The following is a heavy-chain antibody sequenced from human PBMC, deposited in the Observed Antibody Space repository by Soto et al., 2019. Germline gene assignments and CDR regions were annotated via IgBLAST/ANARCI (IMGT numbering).Heavy chain of an antibody. CDR2: IIPIFGTA. CDR3: ARVGGYSGYDWGELQY. V-gene: IGHV1-69*01. Sequence: QVPLVQSGAEVKKPGSSVKVSCKASGGTFSSYAISWVRQAPGQGLEWMGGIIPIFGTANYAQKFQGRVTITADESTSTVYMELSSLRSEDTAVYYCARVGGYSGYDWGELQYWGQGTLVTVSS. CDR1: GGTFSSYA. J-gene: IGHJ4*02. D-gene: IGHD5-12*01.